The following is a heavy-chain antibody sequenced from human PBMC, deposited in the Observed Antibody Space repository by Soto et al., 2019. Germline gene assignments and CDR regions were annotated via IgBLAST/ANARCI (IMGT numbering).Heavy chain of an antibody. J-gene: IGHJ5*02. CDR2: VYDSGTT. CDR1: GGSISRYY. Sequence: SETLSLTCTVSGGSISRYYWILIRQPPGKGLEWIGYVYDSGTTHYNPSLESRVTISVDTSKNQFSLKLSSVTAADTAMYYCARVTESTLDPWGQGTLVTVSS. D-gene: IGHD3-10*01. V-gene: IGHV4-59*08. CDR3: ARVTESTLDP.